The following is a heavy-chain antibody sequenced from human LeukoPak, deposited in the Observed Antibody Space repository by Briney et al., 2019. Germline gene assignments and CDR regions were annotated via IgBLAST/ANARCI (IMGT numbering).Heavy chain of an antibody. CDR1: GFTFDDYA. J-gene: IGHJ4*02. V-gene: IGHV3-43*02. CDR2: TSGDGGST. CDR3: AKDGSSSSPFGY. D-gene: IGHD6-13*01. Sequence: GGSLRLSCAASGFTFDDYAMHWVRQTPGKGLEWVSLTSGDGGSTYYADSVKGRFTISRDNSKNSLYLQMNSLRTEDTALYYCAKDGSSSSPFGYWGQGTLVTVSS.